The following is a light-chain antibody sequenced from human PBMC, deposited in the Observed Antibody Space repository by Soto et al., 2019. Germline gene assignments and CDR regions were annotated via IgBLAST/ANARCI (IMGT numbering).Light chain of an antibody. J-gene: IGKJ5*01. V-gene: IGKV3-11*01. CDR1: QSFRGL. CDR3: QQRHMWPIT. Sequence: EIVLTQSPGTLSLSPGERAPLSCLASQSFRGLLAWYQQKPGQAPRLLIYDAYNRATGIPPRFSGSGSGTDFTLTISSLEPKDSAVYYCQQRHMWPITFGQGTRLEIK. CDR2: DAY.